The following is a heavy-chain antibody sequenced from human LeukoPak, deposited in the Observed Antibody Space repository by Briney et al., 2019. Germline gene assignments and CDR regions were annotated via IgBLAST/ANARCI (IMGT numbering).Heavy chain of an antibody. V-gene: IGHV1-69*06. D-gene: IGHD1-26*01. J-gene: IGHJ4*02. CDR3: ARGRSIVGAVDY. Sequence: ASVKVSCKASGGTFSSYAISWVRQAPGQGLEWMGGITPIFGTANYAQKFQGRVTVTADKSTSTAYMELSSLRSEDTAVYYCARGRSIVGAVDYWGQGTLVTVSS. CDR2: ITPIFGTA. CDR1: GGTFSSYA.